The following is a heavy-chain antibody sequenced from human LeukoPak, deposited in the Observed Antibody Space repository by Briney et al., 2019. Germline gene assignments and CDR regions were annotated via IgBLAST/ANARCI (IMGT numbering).Heavy chain of an antibody. J-gene: IGHJ4*02. CDR3: AKDRGIYIVVVPAASALDY. D-gene: IGHD2-2*01. CDR2: IRYDGSNK. V-gene: IGHV3-30*02. Sequence: GGSLRLSCAASGFTFSSYGMHWVRQAPGKGLEWVAFIRYDGSNKYYADSVKGRFTISRDNSKNTLYLQMNSLRAEDTAVYYCAKDRGIYIVVVPAASALDYWGQGTLVTVSS. CDR1: GFTFSSYG.